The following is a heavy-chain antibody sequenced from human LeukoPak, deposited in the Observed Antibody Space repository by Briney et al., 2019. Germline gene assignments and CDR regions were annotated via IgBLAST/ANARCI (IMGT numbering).Heavy chain of an antibody. V-gene: IGHV4-39*01. Sequence: SETLSLTCAVSGGSISSSSYYWGWIRQPPGKGLEWIGSIYYSGSTYYNPSLKSRVTISVDTSKNQFSLKLSSVTAADTAVYYCAGRYSYGYRPYYYYGMDVWGQGNTVTVSS. D-gene: IGHD5-18*01. CDR2: IYYSGST. CDR3: AGRYSYGYRPYYYYGMDV. CDR1: GGSISSSSYY. J-gene: IGHJ6*02.